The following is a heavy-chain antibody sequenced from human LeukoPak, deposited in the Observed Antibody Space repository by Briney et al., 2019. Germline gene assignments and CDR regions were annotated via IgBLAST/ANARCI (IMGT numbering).Heavy chain of an antibody. CDR1: GGTFSSYV. CDR3: ARVRDDSSGYYYSYYYYYMDV. V-gene: IGHV1-69*13. CDR2: IIPIFGTA. D-gene: IGHD3-22*01. Sequence: ASVKVSCKASGGTFSSYVISWVRQAPGQGLEWMGGIIPIFGTANYAQKFQGRVTITADESTSTAYMELSSLRSEDTAVYYCARVRDDSSGYYYSYYYYYMDVWGKGTTVTISS. J-gene: IGHJ6*03.